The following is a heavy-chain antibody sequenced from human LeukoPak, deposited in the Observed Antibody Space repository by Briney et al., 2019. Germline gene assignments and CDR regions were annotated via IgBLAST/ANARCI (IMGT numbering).Heavy chain of an antibody. Sequence: SETLSLTCSVSGGSISSYHWSWIRQPPGKGLEWIGYIHHSGSTNYNPSLKSRVTMSVDTSKIEFFLRLSSVTAADTAVYYCARAGGYNWYDAFDLWGQGTMITVSS. CDR3: ARAGGYNWYDAFDL. J-gene: IGHJ3*01. CDR1: GGSISSYH. D-gene: IGHD5-24*01. V-gene: IGHV4-59*01. CDR2: IHHSGST.